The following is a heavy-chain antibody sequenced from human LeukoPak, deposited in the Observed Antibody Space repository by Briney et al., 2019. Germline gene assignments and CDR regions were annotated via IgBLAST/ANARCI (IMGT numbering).Heavy chain of an antibody. CDR1: GGSISSSNW. CDR2: IYRSGST. V-gene: IGHV4-4*02. D-gene: IGHD5-24*01. Sequence: SGTLSLTCAVSGGSISSSNWWSWVRQPPGKGLEWIGEIYRSGSTNYNPSLKSRVTISVDTSKNQFSLRLGSVTAADTAVYYCARVGRWLQFRHYFDYWGQGTLVTVSS. CDR3: ARVGRWLQFRHYFDY. J-gene: IGHJ4*02.